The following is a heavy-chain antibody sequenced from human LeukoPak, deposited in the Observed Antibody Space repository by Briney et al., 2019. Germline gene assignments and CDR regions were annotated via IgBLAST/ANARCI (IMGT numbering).Heavy chain of an antibody. CDR1: GGSISSFY. V-gene: IGHV4-59*01. Sequence: SETLSLTCSVSGGSISSFYCNWMRRPAGKGLEWIGFISYSGNTNYNPSLKSRVTISLDTSKNQFSLKLISVTAADTAVYYCARGVGSGYTDYWGQGALVTVSS. CDR3: ARGVGSGYTDY. J-gene: IGHJ4*02. D-gene: IGHD3-22*01. CDR2: ISYSGNT.